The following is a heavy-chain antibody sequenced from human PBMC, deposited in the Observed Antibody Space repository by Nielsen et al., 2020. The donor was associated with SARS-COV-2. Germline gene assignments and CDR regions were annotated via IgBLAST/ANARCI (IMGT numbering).Heavy chain of an antibody. D-gene: IGHD3-10*01. CDR2: ISYNERDT. V-gene: IGHV3-30*04. CDR1: GFTFGSFA. J-gene: IGHJ4*02. Sequence: GESLKISCAASGFTFGSFAMHWVRQAPGKGLEWVAVISYNERDTYLADSVKGRFTISRDNSGNTVYLQMNSLRVEDTAVYYCVKDGAYYGVRGVVHFGYGGRGNLVTVSS. CDR3: VKDGAYYGVRGVVHFGY.